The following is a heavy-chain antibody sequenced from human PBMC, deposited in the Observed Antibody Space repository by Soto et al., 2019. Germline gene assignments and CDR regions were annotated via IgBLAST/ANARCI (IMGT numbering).Heavy chain of an antibody. CDR2: ISSTGSTI. V-gene: IGHV3-11*01. Sequence: GGSLRLSCAASGFTFSDYYMSWIRQAPGKGLEWVSYISSTGSTIYYADSVKGRFTISRDNAKNSLYLQMNSLRAEDTAVYYCARAAAPLYYYYYMDVWGKGTTVTVSS. CDR1: GFTFSDYY. J-gene: IGHJ6*03. D-gene: IGHD6-25*01. CDR3: ARAAAPLYYYYYMDV.